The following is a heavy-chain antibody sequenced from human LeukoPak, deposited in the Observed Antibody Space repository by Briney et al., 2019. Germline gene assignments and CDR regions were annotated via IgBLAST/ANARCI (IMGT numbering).Heavy chain of an antibody. CDR1: GYSISSGYY. V-gene: IGHV4-38-2*02. D-gene: IGHD3-22*01. CDR3: ARDGGRSQYYYDTKEAFFDY. Sequence: SETLSLTCTVSGYSISSGYYWGWIRQPPGKGLEWIGSIYHSGSTYYNPSLKSRVTISVDTSKNQFSLKLSSVTAADTAVYYCARDGGRSQYYYDTKEAFFDYWGQGTLVTVSS. J-gene: IGHJ4*02. CDR2: IYHSGST.